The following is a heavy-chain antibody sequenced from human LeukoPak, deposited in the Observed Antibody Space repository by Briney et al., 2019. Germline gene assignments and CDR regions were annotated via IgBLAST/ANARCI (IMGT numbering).Heavy chain of an antibody. V-gene: IGHV3-23*01. CDR1: GFTFSSYA. Sequence: PGGSLRLSCAASGFTFSSYAMSWVRQAPGKGLEWVSAISGSGGSTYYADSVKGRFTISRDNSKNTLYLQMNSLRAEDTAVYYCAKGRRSSTSCSLDCWGQGTLVTVSS. J-gene: IGHJ4*02. CDR3: AKGRRSSTSCSLDC. CDR2: ISGSGGST. D-gene: IGHD2-2*01.